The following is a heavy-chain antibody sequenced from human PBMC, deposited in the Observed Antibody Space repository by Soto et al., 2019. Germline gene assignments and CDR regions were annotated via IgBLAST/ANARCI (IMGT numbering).Heavy chain of an antibody. V-gene: IGHV4-30-2*06. Sequence: QLRLQESGPGLVKPSQSLSLTCAVSGGSVSGRDYAWSWIRQSSGKGLEWIGYIFHSGSTFYNPSLRSRVSISVDMSKSQVSLRMTSVSAADTAVYFCARVRNRQARSFDPWGQGTLVTVSS. J-gene: IGHJ5*02. CDR2: IFHSGST. CDR1: GGSVSGRDYA. CDR3: ARVRNRQARSFDP.